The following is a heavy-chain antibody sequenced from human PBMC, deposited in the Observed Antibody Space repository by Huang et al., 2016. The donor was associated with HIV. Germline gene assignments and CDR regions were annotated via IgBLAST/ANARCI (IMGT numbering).Heavy chain of an antibody. CDR1: GFTFDDYA. Sequence: EVQLVESGGGLVRPGRSMRLSCAASGFTFDDYAMNWVRQTHGKGLGVVSGINWKSGKIAYADSVRGRFTISRDNSKNSLYLQMNSLRPEDTALYYCAKDWGYDFGAFDFWGRGTMVTVSS. V-gene: IGHV3-9*01. J-gene: IGHJ3*01. D-gene: IGHD3-16*01. CDR2: INWKSGKI. CDR3: AKDWGYDFGAFDF.